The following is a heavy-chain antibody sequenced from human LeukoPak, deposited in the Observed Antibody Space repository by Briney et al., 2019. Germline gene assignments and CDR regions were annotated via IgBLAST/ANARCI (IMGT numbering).Heavy chain of an antibody. V-gene: IGHV1-46*01. CDR1: GYIFTSYY. CDR3: ARDYHWGSSPDH. J-gene: IGHJ4*02. D-gene: IGHD7-27*01. CDR2: INPSGGST. Sequence: ASVKVSCKAAGYIFTSYYMHWVRQAPGQGLEWMGIINPSGGSTSYAQKFQGRVTMTRDTSTSTVYMELSSLRSEDTAVYYCARDYHWGSSPDHWGQGTLVTVSS.